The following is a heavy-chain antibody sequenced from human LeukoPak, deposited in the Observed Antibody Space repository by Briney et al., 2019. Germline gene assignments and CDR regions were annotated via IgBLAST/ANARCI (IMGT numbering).Heavy chain of an antibody. Sequence: GGSLRLSCAASGFIFNNARMSWVRQAPGKGLEWVSVIYSGGSTYYADSVKGRFTISRDNSKNTLYLQMNSLRAEDTAVYYCARLRDGNIFDYWGQGTLVTVSS. V-gene: IGHV3-53*01. D-gene: IGHD5-24*01. CDR1: GFIFNNAR. CDR2: IYSGGST. J-gene: IGHJ4*02. CDR3: ARLRDGNIFDY.